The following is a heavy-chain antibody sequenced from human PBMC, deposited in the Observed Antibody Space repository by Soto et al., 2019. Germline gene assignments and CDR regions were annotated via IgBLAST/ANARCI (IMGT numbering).Heavy chain of an antibody. CDR2: ISTDGSST. J-gene: IGHJ4*02. Sequence: EVQLVESGGGLVQPGGSLRLSCAASGFTFRTYWMHWVRQAPGKGLVWVSRISTDGSSTNYADSVKGRFTISRDNAKNTLYLQMSSLRDEDTAVYYCASGSSGWGEYWGQGTLITVSS. D-gene: IGHD6-19*01. V-gene: IGHV3-74*01. CDR1: GFTFRTYW. CDR3: ASGSSGWGEY.